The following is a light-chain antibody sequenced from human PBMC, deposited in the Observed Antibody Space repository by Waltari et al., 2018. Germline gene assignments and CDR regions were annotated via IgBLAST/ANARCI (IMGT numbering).Light chain of an antibody. CDR3: QQVFSAPFT. J-gene: IGKJ3*01. Sequence: DIQMTQSPSSLSASVGYRVTITCRASQRISSYVSWYQQKPGKAPKLLIYAASNLQSGVPSRFSGSGSGTDFTLTISSLQPEDSATYFCQQVFSAPFTFGPGTKVEIK. CDR2: AAS. CDR1: QRISSY. V-gene: IGKV1-39*01.